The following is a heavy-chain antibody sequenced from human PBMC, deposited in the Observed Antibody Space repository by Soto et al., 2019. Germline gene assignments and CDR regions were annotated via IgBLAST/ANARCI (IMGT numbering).Heavy chain of an antibody. Sequence: PSETLSLTCTVSGGSISGYYWSWIRRPPGKGLEWIGNIYYRGSPNYNPSHKSRVTISVDTSKNQFSLKLSSVTAADTAVYYCARHPSSNWFDYWGQGILVTVSS. CDR3: ARHPSSNWFDY. CDR1: GGSISGYY. J-gene: IGHJ4*02. V-gene: IGHV4-59*08. D-gene: IGHD6-13*01. CDR2: IYYRGSP.